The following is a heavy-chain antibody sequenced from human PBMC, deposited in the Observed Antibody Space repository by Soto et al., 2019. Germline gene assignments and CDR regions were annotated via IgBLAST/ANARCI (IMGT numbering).Heavy chain of an antibody. CDR2: IIPIFGTA. V-gene: IGHV1-69*13. D-gene: IGHD2-21*02. CDR3: ARSIVVVTAADY. J-gene: IGHJ4*02. CDR1: GGTFSSYA. Sequence: GASVKVSCKASGGTFSSYAISWVRQAPGQGLEWMGGIIPIFGTANYAQKFQGRVTITADASTSTAYMELSSLRSEATAVYYCARSIVVVTAADYWGQGTLVTVSS.